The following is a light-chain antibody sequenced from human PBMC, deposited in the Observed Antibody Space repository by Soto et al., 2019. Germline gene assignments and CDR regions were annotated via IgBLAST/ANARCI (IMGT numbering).Light chain of an antibody. Sequence: QSALTQPASVSGSPGQTITISCTGTSSDVGGYNYVSWYQQHPGKAPKLMIYDVSDRPSGVSNRFSGSKSGNTASLTISGLQAEDEADYYCSSYASDRTYVFGTGTKATVL. CDR3: SSYASDRTYV. CDR1: SSDVGGYNY. CDR2: DVS. V-gene: IGLV2-14*01. J-gene: IGLJ1*01.